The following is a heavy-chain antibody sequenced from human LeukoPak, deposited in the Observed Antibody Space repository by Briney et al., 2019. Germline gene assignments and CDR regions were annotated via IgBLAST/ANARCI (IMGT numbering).Heavy chain of an antibody. CDR3: ASEGGVVIMDMDV. CDR2: IYSGGST. D-gene: IGHD3-3*01. J-gene: IGHJ6*02. Sequence: PGGSLRLSCAASGFTVSSNYMSWVRQAPGKGLEWVSVIYSGGSTYYADSVKGRFTISSDNSKNTLYLQMNSLRAEDTAVYYRASEGGVVIMDMDVWGQGTTVTVSS. CDR1: GFTVSSNY. V-gene: IGHV3-66*02.